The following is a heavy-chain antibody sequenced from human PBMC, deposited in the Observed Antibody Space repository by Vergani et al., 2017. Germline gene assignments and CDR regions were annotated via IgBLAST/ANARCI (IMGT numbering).Heavy chain of an antibody. Sequence: QVQLQESGPGLVKPSQTLSLTCTVSGGSISSGDYYWTWIRQPPGKGLEWIGYIYYSVSTYYNPSLKSRVTISVDTSKNQFSLKLNSVTAADTAVYYCARVYSGEDFDWLPNLQGALDIWGQ. J-gene: IGHJ3*02. D-gene: IGHD3-9*01. CDR1: GGSISSGDYY. CDR2: IYYSVST. V-gene: IGHV4-30-4*08. CDR3: ARVYSGEDFDWLPNLQGALDI.